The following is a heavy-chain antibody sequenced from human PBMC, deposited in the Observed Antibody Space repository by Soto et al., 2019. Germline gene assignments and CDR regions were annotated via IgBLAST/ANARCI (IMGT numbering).Heavy chain of an antibody. V-gene: IGHV3-11*06. D-gene: IGHD5-12*01. CDR2: ISSSSSYT. J-gene: IGHJ6*02. CDR1: GFTFSDYY. CDR3: ARESVDIVATIVYYYGMDV. Sequence: QVQLVESGGGLVKPGGSLRLSCAASGFTFSDYYMSWIRQAPGKGLEWVSYISSSSSYTNYADSVKGRFTISRDNAKNSLYLQMNSLRAEDTAVYYCARESVDIVATIVYYYGMDVWGQGTTVTVSS.